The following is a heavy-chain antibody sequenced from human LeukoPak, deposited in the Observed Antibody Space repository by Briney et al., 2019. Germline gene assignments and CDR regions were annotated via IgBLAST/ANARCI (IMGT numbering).Heavy chain of an antibody. Sequence: GGSLRLSCAASGFTFSSYAMSWVRQAPGKGLEWVSAISGSGASTYYTDSVKGRFSISRDNSKNTLYLQMNSLSAEDTAVYYCANTGGHGYNAEDYWGQGTLVNVSS. CDR3: ANTGGHGYNAEDY. V-gene: IGHV3-23*01. CDR1: GFTFSSYA. D-gene: IGHD5-24*01. J-gene: IGHJ4*02. CDR2: ISGSGAST.